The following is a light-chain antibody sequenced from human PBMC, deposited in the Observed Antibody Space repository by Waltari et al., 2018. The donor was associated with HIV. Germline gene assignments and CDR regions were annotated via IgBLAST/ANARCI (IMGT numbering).Light chain of an antibody. CDR2: MSD. Sequence: QSVLTQPPSASGTPGQRVTTSCSGCSSHIRRHYVSWYQQLPGTAPKLLSYMSDQRPSGVPDRFSESKSGTSASLAIGGLRSEDEAEYYCAAWDDSLSATVFGGGTKLTVL. V-gene: IGLV1-47*01. J-gene: IGLJ2*01. CDR3: AAWDDSLSATV. CDR1: SSHIRRHY.